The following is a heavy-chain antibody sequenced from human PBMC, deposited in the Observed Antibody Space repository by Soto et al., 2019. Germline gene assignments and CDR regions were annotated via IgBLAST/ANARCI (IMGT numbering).Heavy chain of an antibody. V-gene: IGHV1-18*04. CDR2: ISAYNGNT. CDR3: ARDGWLQSLDAFDI. Sequence: ASVKVSCKASGYTFTSYGISWVRQAPGQGLEWMGWISAYNGNTNYAQKLQGRVTITTDTSTSTAYMELRSLRSDDTAVYYCARDGWLQSLDAFDIWGQGTMVTVSS. D-gene: IGHD5-12*01. CDR1: GYTFTSYG. J-gene: IGHJ3*02.